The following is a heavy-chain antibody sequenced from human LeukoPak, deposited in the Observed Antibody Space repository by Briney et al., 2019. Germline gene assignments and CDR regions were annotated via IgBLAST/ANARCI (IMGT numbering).Heavy chain of an antibody. J-gene: IGHJ4*02. Sequence: GGSLRLSCVASRFTFSTYGMTWVRQTPGMGLEWVSAITGGGLHTYYADSVKGRFTISRDNSKNTLYLQMNNLRAEDTALYYCAKGLRGADYWGQGTLVTVSA. CDR2: ITGGGLHT. CDR1: RFTFSTYG. V-gene: IGHV3-23*01. CDR3: AKGLRGADY. D-gene: IGHD5-12*01.